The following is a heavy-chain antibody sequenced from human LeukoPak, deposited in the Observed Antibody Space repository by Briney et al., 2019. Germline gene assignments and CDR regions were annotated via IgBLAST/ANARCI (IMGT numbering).Heavy chain of an antibody. J-gene: IGHJ5*02. D-gene: IGHD6-13*01. CDR2: SYYNGNT. V-gene: IGHV4-59*08. CDR3: ARIYSSNWFLNWFDP. Sequence: PSETLSLTCTVSGGSITNYYWSWIRQPPGKGLEWIGFSYYNGNTNYNPSLKSRVTISVDTSKNQFSLKLNSVTAADTAVYYCARIYSSNWFLNWFDPWGQGTLVTVS. CDR1: GGSITNYY.